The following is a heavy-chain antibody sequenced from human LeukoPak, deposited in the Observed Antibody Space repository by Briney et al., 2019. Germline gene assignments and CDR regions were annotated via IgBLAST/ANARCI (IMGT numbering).Heavy chain of an antibody. CDR3: ARHGGLHRDYYYYYMDV. D-gene: IGHD3-10*01. J-gene: IGHJ6*03. CDR1: GYSFTSYW. CDR2: IYPGDSDT. Sequence: GESLKISCKGSGYSFTSYWIGWVRQMPGKGLEWMGIIYPGDSDTRYSPSFQGQVTISADKSISTAYLQWSSLKASDTAMYYCARHGGLHRDYYYYYMDVWGKGTTVTVSS. V-gene: IGHV5-51*01.